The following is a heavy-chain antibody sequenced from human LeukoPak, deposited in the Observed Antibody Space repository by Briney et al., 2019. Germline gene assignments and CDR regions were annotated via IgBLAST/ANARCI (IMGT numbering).Heavy chain of an antibody. D-gene: IGHD2-15*01. V-gene: IGHV1-24*01. CDR3: ATGQDAEDDY. CDR1: GYTLTELS. CDR2: FDPEDGET. Sequence: ASVKVSCKVSGYTLTELSMHWVRQAPGKGLEWMGGFDPEDGETIYAQKFQGRVTTTEDTSTDTAYMELSSLRSEDTAVYYCATGQDAEDDYWGQGTLVTVSS. J-gene: IGHJ4*02.